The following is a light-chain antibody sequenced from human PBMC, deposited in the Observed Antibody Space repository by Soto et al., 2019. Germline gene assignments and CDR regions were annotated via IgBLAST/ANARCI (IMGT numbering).Light chain of an antibody. Sequence: DLQMTQSPSSLSASVGDRVTITCRASQTISTYLNWYQQNPGKAPKLLIYAASILQSGVPSRFSGSESGTDFTLTISSLQPEDFATYYCQQSSNIPYTFGQGTKLEIK. CDR3: QQSSNIPYT. J-gene: IGKJ2*01. CDR2: AAS. CDR1: QTISTY. V-gene: IGKV1-39*01.